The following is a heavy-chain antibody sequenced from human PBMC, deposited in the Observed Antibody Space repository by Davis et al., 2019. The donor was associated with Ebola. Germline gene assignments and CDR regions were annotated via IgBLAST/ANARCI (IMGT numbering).Heavy chain of an antibody. V-gene: IGHV3-23*01. CDR1: GFIFSTYV. D-gene: IGHD1-1*01. J-gene: IGHJ4*02. Sequence: PGGSLRLSCSASGFIFSTYVMSWVRQAPGKGLEWVSTYGTSADTYYADSVKGRFTISRDNSKNTLYLQMNSLRAEDTAVYYCARATVLDYWGQGTLVTVSS. CDR3: ARATVLDY. CDR2: GTSADT.